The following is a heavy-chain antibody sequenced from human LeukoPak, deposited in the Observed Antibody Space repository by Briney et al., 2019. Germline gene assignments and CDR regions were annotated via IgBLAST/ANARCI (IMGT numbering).Heavy chain of an antibody. CDR1: GFTFSSYG. J-gene: IGHJ4*02. D-gene: IGHD6-6*01. CDR3: ARDYFRTEYSSSYDY. Sequence: GGSLRLSCAASGFTFSSYGMNWVRQAPGKGLEWVSSISSSSGYIYYADSVKGRFTISGDNAKNSLYLQMNSLRAEDTAVYYCARDYFRTEYSSSYDYWGQGTLVTVSS. V-gene: IGHV3-21*01. CDR2: ISSSSGYI.